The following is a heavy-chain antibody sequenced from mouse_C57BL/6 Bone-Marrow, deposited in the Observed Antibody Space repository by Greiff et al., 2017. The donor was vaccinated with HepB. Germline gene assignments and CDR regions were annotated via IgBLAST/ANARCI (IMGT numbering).Heavy chain of an antibody. CDR3: ARGGQTGSWYFDV. Sequence: EVQLQQSGAELVKPGASVKLSCTASGFNIKDYYMHWVKQRTEQGLEWIGRIDPEDGETKYAPKFPGKATITADTSSNTAYLQLRSLTSEDTAVYYCARGGQTGSWYFDVWGTGTTVTVSS. V-gene: IGHV14-2*01. J-gene: IGHJ1*03. CDR2: IDPEDGET. CDR1: GFNIKDYY. D-gene: IGHD4-1*01.